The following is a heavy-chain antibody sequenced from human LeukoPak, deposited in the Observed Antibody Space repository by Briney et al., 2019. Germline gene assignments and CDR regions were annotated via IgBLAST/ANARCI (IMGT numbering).Heavy chain of an antibody. CDR1: GGSISSGSYY. CDR2: IYTSGST. Sequence: PSQTLSLTCTVSGGSISSGSYYWSWIRQPAGKGLEWIGRIYTSGSTNYNPSLKSRVTMSVDTSKNQFSLKLSSVTAADTAVYYCARDRIGYCTNGVCYTSSSSSWYWFDPWGQGTLVTVSS. J-gene: IGHJ5*02. V-gene: IGHV4-61*02. CDR3: ARDRIGYCTNGVCYTSSSSSWYWFDP. D-gene: IGHD2-8*01.